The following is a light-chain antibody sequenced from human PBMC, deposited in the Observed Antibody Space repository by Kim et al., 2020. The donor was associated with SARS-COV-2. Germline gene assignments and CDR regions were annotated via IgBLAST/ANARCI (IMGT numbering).Light chain of an antibody. CDR1: SSNIGSNY. CDR3: AAWDDSLSGPL. CDR2: RNN. J-gene: IGLJ2*01. V-gene: IGLV1-47*01. Sequence: GQRVAISCSGSSSNIGSNYVYWYQQLPGTAPKRLIYRNNQRPSGVPDRCSGSKSGTSASLAISGLRSEDEADYYCAAWDDSLSGPLFGGGTQLTVL.